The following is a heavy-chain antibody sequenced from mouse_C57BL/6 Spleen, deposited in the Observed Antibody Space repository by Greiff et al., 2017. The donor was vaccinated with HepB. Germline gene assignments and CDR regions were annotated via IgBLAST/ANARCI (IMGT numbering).Heavy chain of an antibody. CDR3: ARRREDYEDAMDY. D-gene: IGHD2-4*01. CDR2: INPSNGGT. Sequence: QVQLKQSGTELVKPGASVKLSCKASGYTFTSYWMHWVKQRPGQGLEWIGNINPSNGGTNYNEKFKSKATLTVDKSSSTAYMQLSSLTSEDSAVYYCARRREDYEDAMDYWGQGTSVTVSS. J-gene: IGHJ4*01. V-gene: IGHV1-53*01. CDR1: GYTFTSYW.